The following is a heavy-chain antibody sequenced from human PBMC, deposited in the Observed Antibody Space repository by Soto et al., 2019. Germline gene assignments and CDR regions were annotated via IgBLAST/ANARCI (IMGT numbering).Heavy chain of an antibody. D-gene: IGHD3-22*01. Sequence: QLHLQESGSGLVRPSQTLTLTCAVSGASISSGDYSWTWIRQPPGRGLEWIGYIYHSGNTYYNPFLKSRVTISVVRSKNQFFLDLNDVTAADTAVYYCARFGHSGGYFPSYLDSWGQGTLVTVSS. V-gene: IGHV4-30-2*01. CDR1: GASISSGDYS. CDR2: IYHSGNT. J-gene: IGHJ4*02. CDR3: ARFGHSGGYFPSYLDS.